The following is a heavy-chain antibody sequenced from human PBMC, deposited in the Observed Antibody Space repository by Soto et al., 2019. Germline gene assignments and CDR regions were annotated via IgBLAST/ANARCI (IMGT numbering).Heavy chain of an antibody. D-gene: IGHD3-9*01. CDR3: ARVPHILTGYTHWYFDL. Sequence: QVQLVESGGGVVQPGKSLRVSCAASGFTFSSYAMHWVRQAPGKGLEWVAIIWYDGSYKYYADSVKGRFTISRDNSKNTLYLQMNSLRAEDTAVYYCARVPHILTGYTHWYFDLWGRGTLVTVSS. J-gene: IGHJ2*01. CDR1: GFTFSSYA. V-gene: IGHV3-33*01. CDR2: IWYDGSYK.